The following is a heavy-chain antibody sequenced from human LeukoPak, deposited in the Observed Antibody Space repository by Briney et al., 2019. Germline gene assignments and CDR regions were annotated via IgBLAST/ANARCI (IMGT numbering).Heavy chain of an antibody. J-gene: IGHJ4*02. CDR2: IYYSGST. CDR3: ARVPDGYNYYFDY. Sequence: SETLSLTCAVYGGSFSGYYWSWIRQPPGKGLEWIGYIYYSGSTNYNPSLKSRVTISVDTSKNQFSLKLSSVTAADTAVYYCARVPDGYNYYFDYWGQGTLVTVSS. CDR1: GGSFSGYY. D-gene: IGHD5-24*01. V-gene: IGHV4-59*01.